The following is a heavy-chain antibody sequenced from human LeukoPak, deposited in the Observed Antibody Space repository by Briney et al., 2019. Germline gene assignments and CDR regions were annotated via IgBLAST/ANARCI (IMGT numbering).Heavy chain of an antibody. CDR2: ITTRSSYM. D-gene: IGHD2-15*01. V-gene: IGHV3-21*01. Sequence: TPGGSLRLSCAASGFTFSDYTINWVRQAPGKGLEWVACITTRSSYMYYADSVKGRFTISRDNAKNSLYLQMNSLRAEDTAVYYCAKDRLTYYYYGMDVWGQGTTVTVSS. CDR3: AKDRLTYYYYGMDV. J-gene: IGHJ6*02. CDR1: GFTFSDYT.